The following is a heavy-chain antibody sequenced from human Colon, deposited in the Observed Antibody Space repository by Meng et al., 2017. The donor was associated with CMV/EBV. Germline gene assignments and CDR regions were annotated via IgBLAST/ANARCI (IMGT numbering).Heavy chain of an antibody. D-gene: IGHD3-16*01. CDR2: IGSGSSYI. CDR1: GFTFITYS. J-gene: IGHJ6*02. V-gene: IGHV3-21*01. CDR3: ARIAYGLDV. Sequence: ETLSLTCAASGFTFITYSMSWVRQAPGKGLEWVASIGSGSSYIYYADSVKGRFTISRDNVKKSLYLQMDSLGAEDTAVYYCARIAYGLDVWGQGTTVTVSS.